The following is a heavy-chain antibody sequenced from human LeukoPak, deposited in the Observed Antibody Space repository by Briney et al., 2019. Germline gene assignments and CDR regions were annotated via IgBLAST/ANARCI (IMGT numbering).Heavy chain of an antibody. CDR3: AKDSGSSGWNDAFDI. CDR1: GFTRSTYG. J-gene: IGHJ3*02. D-gene: IGHD6-19*01. V-gene: IGHV3-30*02. CDR2: IRYDGTNK. Sequence: GGSLRLSCAASGFTRSTYGMHWVRQAPGKGLEGVAFIRYDGTNKNYVDSAKGRFTISRDNSKNTLYLQMNSLRAEDTAVYYCAKDSGSSGWNDAFDIWGQGTMVTVSS.